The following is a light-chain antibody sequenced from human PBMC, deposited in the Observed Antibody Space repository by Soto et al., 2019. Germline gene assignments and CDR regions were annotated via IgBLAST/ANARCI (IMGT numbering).Light chain of an antibody. CDR1: QSISSY. J-gene: IGKJ1*01. V-gene: IGKV1-39*01. CDR2: AAS. CDR3: QQSYSTPRT. Sequence: DIQMTQYPSSLSASVGDRVTITCRASQSISSYLNWYQQKPGKAPKLLIYAASSLQSGVPSRFSGSGSGTDFTLTISSLQPEDFATYYCQQSYSTPRTFVQGTKVDIK.